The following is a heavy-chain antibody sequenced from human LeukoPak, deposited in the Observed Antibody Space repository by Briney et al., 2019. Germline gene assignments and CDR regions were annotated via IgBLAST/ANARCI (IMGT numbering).Heavy chain of an antibody. Sequence: GGSLRLSCAASGFTFSSYSMNWVRQAPGKGLEWVSGIGSNSVPTVYADSVKGRFTISRDNSKSMLYLQMDSLRFEDTAVYYCAKHCSGYCNTASEKRFDPWGQGTLVTVSS. J-gene: IGHJ5*02. V-gene: IGHV3-23*01. D-gene: IGHD2-2*03. CDR1: GFTFSSYS. CDR2: IGSNSVPT. CDR3: AKHCSGYCNTASEKRFDP.